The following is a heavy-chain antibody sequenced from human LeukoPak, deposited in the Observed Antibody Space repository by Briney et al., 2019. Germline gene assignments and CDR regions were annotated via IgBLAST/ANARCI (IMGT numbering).Heavy chain of an antibody. CDR1: GFTFSGFW. CDR3: ARGHHTRGVYDY. Sequence: QPGGSLRLSCAASGFTFSGFWMKWVRQAPGKGLEWVANINEDESQKYYVDSVKGRFTISRDNAKNSLDLQMNSLRAEDTAVYYCARGHHTRGVYDYWGQGTLVTVSS. CDR2: INEDESQK. J-gene: IGHJ4*02. V-gene: IGHV3-7*01. D-gene: IGHD3-10*01.